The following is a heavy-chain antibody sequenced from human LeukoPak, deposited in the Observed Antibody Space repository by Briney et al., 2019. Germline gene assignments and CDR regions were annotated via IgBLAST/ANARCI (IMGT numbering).Heavy chain of an antibody. Sequence: SETLSLTCTVSGGSISSYYWSWIRQPAGKGLEWIGRIYTSGSTNYNPSLKSRVTMSVDTSKNQFSLKLSSVTAADTAVYYCARENQQDYSNYQVGFDPWGQGTLVTVSS. CDR3: ARENQQDYSNYQVGFDP. D-gene: IGHD4-11*01. CDR1: GGSISSYY. CDR2: IYTSGST. J-gene: IGHJ5*02. V-gene: IGHV4-4*07.